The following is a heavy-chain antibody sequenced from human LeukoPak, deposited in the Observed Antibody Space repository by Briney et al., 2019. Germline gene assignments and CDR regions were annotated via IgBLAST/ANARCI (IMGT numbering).Heavy chain of an antibody. D-gene: IGHD5-18*01. Sequence: SVKVSCKASGGTFSSYAISWVRQAPGQGLEWMGGIIPIFGTANYAQKFQGRVTITTDESTSTAYMELSSLRFEDTAVYYCARGPKGYSYGYEYYFDYWGQGTLVTVSS. J-gene: IGHJ4*02. CDR3: ARGPKGYSYGYEYYFDY. V-gene: IGHV1-69*05. CDR1: GGTFSSYA. CDR2: IIPIFGTA.